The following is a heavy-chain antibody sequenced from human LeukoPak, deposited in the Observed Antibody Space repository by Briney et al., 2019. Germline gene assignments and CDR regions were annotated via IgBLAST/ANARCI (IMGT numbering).Heavy chain of an antibody. CDR3: ARVAVVPGPGYFDH. J-gene: IGHJ4*02. V-gene: IGHV4-59*12. D-gene: IGHD2-21*02. Sequence: SETLSLTCTGPGGSISRNYWSWIRQPPGKGLEWIGYSYYSGSTNYNPSLKSRVTISIDTSNNQLSLKLSSVTAADTAVYYCARVAVVPGPGYFDHWGQGTLVTVSS. CDR1: GGSISRNY. CDR2: SYYSGST.